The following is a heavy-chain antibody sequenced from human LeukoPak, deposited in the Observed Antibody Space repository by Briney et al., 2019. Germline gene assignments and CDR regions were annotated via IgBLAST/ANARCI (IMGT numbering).Heavy chain of an antibody. CDR2: ISGSGGST. Sequence: QPGGSLRLSCAASGFTFSRKAMSCVRQAPGKGLERVSGISGSGGSTYYADPEKGRFTISRDNSKNTLSLQMTSLRAEATAPYYCAKEDYWGQGSLVTVSS. CDR3: AKEDY. V-gene: IGHV3-23*01. J-gene: IGHJ4*02. CDR1: GFTFSRKA.